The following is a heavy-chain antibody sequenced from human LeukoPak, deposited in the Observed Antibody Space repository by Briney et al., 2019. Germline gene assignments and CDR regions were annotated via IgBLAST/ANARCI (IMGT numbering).Heavy chain of an antibody. CDR3: ARDRAPYDSSGYMNDY. V-gene: IGHV1-18*01. Sequence: ASVKVSCKASGHTFTSYGISWVRQAPGQGLEWMGWISAYNGNTNYAQKLQGRVTMTTDTSTSTAYMELRSLRSDDTAVYYCARDRAPYDSSGYMNDYWGQGTLVTVSS. J-gene: IGHJ4*02. D-gene: IGHD3-22*01. CDR1: GHTFTSYG. CDR2: ISAYNGNT.